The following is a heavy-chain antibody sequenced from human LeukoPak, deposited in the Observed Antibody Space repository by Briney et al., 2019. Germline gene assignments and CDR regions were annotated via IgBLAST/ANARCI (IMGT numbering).Heavy chain of an antibody. J-gene: IGHJ4*02. CDR3: ARISSNRGLRYFDWPNFDY. D-gene: IGHD3-9*01. CDR1: GGSFSGYY. Sequence: SETLSLTCAVYGGSFSGYYWSWIRQPPGKGLEWIGEINHSGSTNYIPSLKSRVTISVDTSKNQFSLKLSSVTAADTAVYYCARISSNRGLRYFDWPNFDYWGQGTLVTVSS. V-gene: IGHV4-34*01. CDR2: INHSGST.